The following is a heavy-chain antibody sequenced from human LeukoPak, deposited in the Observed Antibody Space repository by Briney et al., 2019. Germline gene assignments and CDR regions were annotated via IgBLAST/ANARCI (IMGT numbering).Heavy chain of an antibody. CDR2: ISGSGGRT. CDR3: AKDGPLTRGLLDLAEYFQH. CDR1: GFTFSSYA. D-gene: IGHD2-15*01. V-gene: IGHV3-23*01. J-gene: IGHJ1*01. Sequence: EAGGSLRLSCAASGFTFSSYAMSWVRQAAGKGMGWVSAISGSGGRTYYADSVKGRFTISRDNSKNTLYLQMNSLRAEDTAVYYCAKDGPLTRGLLDLAEYFQHWGQGTLVTVSS.